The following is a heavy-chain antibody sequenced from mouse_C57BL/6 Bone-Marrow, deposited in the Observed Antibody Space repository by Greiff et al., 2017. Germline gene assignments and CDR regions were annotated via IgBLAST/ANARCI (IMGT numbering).Heavy chain of an antibody. CDR3: ARPYDYDRAWFAY. J-gene: IGHJ3*01. Sequence: QVQLKESGPELVKPGASVKISCKASGYAFSSSWLNWVKQRPGKGLEWIGRIYPGDGDTNYNGKFKGKATLTADKSSSTAYMQLSRLTSEDSAVYLCARPYDYDRAWFAYWGQGTLVTVSA. V-gene: IGHV1-82*01. CDR2: IYPGDGDT. CDR1: GYAFSSSW. D-gene: IGHD2-4*01.